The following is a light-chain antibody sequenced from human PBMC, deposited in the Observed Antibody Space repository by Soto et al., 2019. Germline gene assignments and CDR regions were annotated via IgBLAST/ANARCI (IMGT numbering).Light chain of an antibody. CDR1: QDISSY. Sequence: IQSTQSPSSLSASVGDRVTITCRASQDISSYLAWYQQEPGKAPKLLIYAASSLQSGVPSRFSGSGSGTDFTLTISSLQPEDFATYYCQLLNTYPYTFGQGTKLEIK. CDR2: AAS. V-gene: IGKV1-9*01. CDR3: QLLNTYPYT. J-gene: IGKJ2*01.